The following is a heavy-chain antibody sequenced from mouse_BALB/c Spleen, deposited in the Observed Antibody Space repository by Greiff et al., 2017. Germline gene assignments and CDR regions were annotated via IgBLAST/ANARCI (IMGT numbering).Heavy chain of an antibody. Sequence: VKLQQSGAELVRPGSSVKISCKASGYAFSSYWMNWVKQRPGQGLEWIGQIYPGDGDTNYNGKFKGKATLTADKSSSTAYMQLSSLTSEDSAVYFCAPLTTATYYAMDYWGQGTSVTVSS. CDR1: GYAFSSYW. D-gene: IGHD1-2*01. CDR2: IYPGDGDT. CDR3: APLTTATYYAMDY. J-gene: IGHJ4*01. V-gene: IGHV1-80*01.